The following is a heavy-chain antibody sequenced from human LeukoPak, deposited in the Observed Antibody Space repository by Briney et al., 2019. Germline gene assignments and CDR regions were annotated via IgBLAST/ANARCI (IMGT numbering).Heavy chain of an antibody. CDR1: GFTFSSYS. Sequence: GGSMRLSCAASGFTFSSYSMNWVRQAPGEGLEWVSSISSSSSYIYYADSVKGRFTNSRDNAKNSLYLQMNSLGAEDTAVYYCARDRGAAADQEIDYWGQGALVTVSS. V-gene: IGHV3-21*01. J-gene: IGHJ4*02. CDR2: ISSSSSYI. CDR3: ARDRGAAADQEIDY. D-gene: IGHD6-13*01.